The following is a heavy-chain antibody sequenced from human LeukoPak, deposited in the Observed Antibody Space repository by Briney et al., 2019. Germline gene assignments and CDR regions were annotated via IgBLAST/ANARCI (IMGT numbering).Heavy chain of an antibody. J-gene: IGHJ4*02. D-gene: IGHD2-2*01. CDR2: IYTSGSI. CDR3: ARDVIERSSTSCSED. CDR1: GGSISSGSYY. V-gene: IGHV4-61*02. Sequence: SQTLSLTCTVSGGSISSGSYYWSWIRQPAGKGLEWIERIYTSGSINYDPSLKSRVPISLDTPQNPFSLKLSSVTAGDRAVYYCARDVIERSSTSCSEDWGQGTLVTVPS.